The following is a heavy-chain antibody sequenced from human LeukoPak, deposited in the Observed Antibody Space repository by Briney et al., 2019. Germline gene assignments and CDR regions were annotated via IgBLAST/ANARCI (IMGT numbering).Heavy chain of an antibody. Sequence: GGSLRLSCAASGFTFSSYTMNWVRQAPGKGLEWVSSISSSSSYIYYADSVKGRSTLSRDNAKNSLYLQMSSLRAEDTAVYYCARDLTYYYDSSGYGTGMDVWGQGTTVTVSS. CDR1: GFTFSSYT. J-gene: IGHJ6*02. D-gene: IGHD3-22*01. CDR2: ISSSSSYI. CDR3: ARDLTYYYDSSGYGTGMDV. V-gene: IGHV3-21*04.